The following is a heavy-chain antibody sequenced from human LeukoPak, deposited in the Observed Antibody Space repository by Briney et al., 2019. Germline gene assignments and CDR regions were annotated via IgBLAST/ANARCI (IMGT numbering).Heavy chain of an antibody. CDR2: IYHSGST. J-gene: IGHJ5*02. D-gene: IGHD5-12*01. Sequence: PSETLSLTCTVSGGSISSGDYYWSWIRQPPGKGLEWIGYIYHSGSTCYNPSLKSRVTISVDTSKNQFSLKLSSVTAADTAVYYCARAGLAGNWFDPWGQGTLVTVSS. V-gene: IGHV4-30-4*08. CDR3: ARAGLAGNWFDP. CDR1: GGSISSGDYY.